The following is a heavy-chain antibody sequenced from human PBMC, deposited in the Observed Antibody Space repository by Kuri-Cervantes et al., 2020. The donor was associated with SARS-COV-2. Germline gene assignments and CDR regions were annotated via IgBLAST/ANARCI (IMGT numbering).Heavy chain of an antibody. Sequence: GESLKISCAASGFTFSSYGMHWVRQAPGKGLEWVSAISGSGGSTYYADPVKGRFTISRDNSKNTLYLQMNSLRAEDTAVYYCAKGIAVATGYFDYWGQGTLVTVSS. CDR2: ISGSGGST. D-gene: IGHD6-19*01. CDR1: GFTFSSYG. CDR3: AKGIAVATGYFDY. J-gene: IGHJ4*02. V-gene: IGHV3-23*01.